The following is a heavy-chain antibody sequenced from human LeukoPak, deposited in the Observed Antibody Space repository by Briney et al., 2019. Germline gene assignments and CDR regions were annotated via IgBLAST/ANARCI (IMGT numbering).Heavy chain of an antibody. J-gene: IGHJ4*02. V-gene: IGHV4-59*08. Sequence: NASETLSLTCTVSGGSISDNYWSWIRQPPGKGLEWIGYAYSSGHTNYNSSLKSRVTMSLDTSKSQFSLRLGSVTAADTAVYFCARHPFATPFDYWGPGTLVTVSS. D-gene: IGHD2-15*01. CDR1: GGSISDNY. CDR3: ARHPFATPFDY. CDR2: AYSSGHT.